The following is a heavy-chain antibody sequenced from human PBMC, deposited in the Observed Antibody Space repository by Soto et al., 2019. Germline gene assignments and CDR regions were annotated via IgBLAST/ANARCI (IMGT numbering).Heavy chain of an antibody. CDR1: GFTLSSYS. CDR2: ISSSSSHTI. V-gene: IGHV3-48*04. Sequence: EVQLVESGGGLVQPGGSLRLSCAASGFTLSSYSMNWVRQAPGKGLEWVSYISSSSSHTIYYADSVKGHFTISRDDARSSLYLQMDSLRVEDTAVYYCVRQHYAGGNWFDPWGQGTLVTVTS. CDR3: VRQHYAGGNWFDP. J-gene: IGHJ5*02. D-gene: IGHD3-16*01.